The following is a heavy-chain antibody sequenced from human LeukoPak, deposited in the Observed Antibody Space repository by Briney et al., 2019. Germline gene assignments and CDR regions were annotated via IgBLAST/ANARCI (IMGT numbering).Heavy chain of an antibody. CDR3: ARGPYAYTSSATLGSYNWFDP. D-gene: IGHD2-2*02. Sequence: GESLKISCKGSGYSFPNYWMGWVRQMTGKGLEWMAIIYPGDPHTRYSPSFQDQVTISVDKSISTAYLQWSSLKASDTAMYYCARGPYAYTSSATLGSYNWFDPWGQGSLVTVS. V-gene: IGHV5-51*01. J-gene: IGHJ5*02. CDR2: IYPGDPHT. CDR1: GYSFPNYW.